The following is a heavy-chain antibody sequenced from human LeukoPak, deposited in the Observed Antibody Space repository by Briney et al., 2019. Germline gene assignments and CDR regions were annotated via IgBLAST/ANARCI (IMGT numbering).Heavy chain of an antibody. Sequence: SETLSLTCAVYGGSFSGYYWSWIRQPPGKGLEWIGEINHSGSTNYNPSLKRRVTISVDTSKNQFSLKLSSVTAADTAVYYCARGGRPADWGQGTLVTVSS. CDR2: INHSGST. CDR1: GGSFSGYY. CDR3: ARGGRPAD. J-gene: IGHJ4*02. V-gene: IGHV4-34*01.